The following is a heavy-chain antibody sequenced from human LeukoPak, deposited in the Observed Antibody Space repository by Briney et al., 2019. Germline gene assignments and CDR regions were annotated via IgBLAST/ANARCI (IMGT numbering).Heavy chain of an antibody. CDR2: INQDGSEG. J-gene: IGHJ4*02. CDR3: SRSLDY. V-gene: IGHV3-7*01. Sequence: GGSLRLSCAASGFSFSDYWMDGVRQSPGKGMEWVANINQDGSEGCYADSVKGRFTISRDNAKNSLYLQMNNLRAEDTAVYYCSRSLDYWGQGALVTVSS. CDR1: GFSFSDYW.